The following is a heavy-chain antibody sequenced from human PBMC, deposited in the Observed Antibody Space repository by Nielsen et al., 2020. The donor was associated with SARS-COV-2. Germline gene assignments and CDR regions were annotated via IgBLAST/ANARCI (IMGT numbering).Heavy chain of an antibody. D-gene: IGHD3-3*01. CDR2: IYYSGST. CDR1: GGSISSSSYY. V-gene: IGHV4-39*01. J-gene: IGHJ5*02. CDR3: ARTMIFGVVINGGWFDP. Sequence: SETLSLTCTVSGGSISSSSYYWGWIRQPPGKGLEWIGSIYYSGSTYYNPSLKSRVTISVDTSKNQFSLKLSSVTAADTAVYYCARTMIFGVVINGGWFDPWGQGTLVTVSS.